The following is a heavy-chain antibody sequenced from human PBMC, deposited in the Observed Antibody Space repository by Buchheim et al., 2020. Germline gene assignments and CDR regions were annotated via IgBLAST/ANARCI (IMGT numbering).Heavy chain of an antibody. V-gene: IGHV3-48*03. CDR3: VRESGTYFDY. J-gene: IGHJ4*02. CDR2: MTSSGSTI. CDR1: GFTFSSYE. D-gene: IGHD1-26*01. Sequence: EVQLVESGGGLVQPGGSLRLSCAASGFTFSSYEMNWVRQAPGKGLEWVSYMTSSGSTIFYADSVKGRFTISRDNAKNSLYLQMNNLRAEDMAVYYCVRESGTYFDYWGQGTL.